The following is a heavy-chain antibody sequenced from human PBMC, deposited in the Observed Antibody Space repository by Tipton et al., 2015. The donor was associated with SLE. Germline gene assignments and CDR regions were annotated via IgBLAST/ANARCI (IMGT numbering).Heavy chain of an antibody. V-gene: IGHV4-39*07. J-gene: IGHJ5*02. D-gene: IGHD6-13*01. CDR1: GGSISRSSYY. CDR2: IYYSGST. Sequence: TLSLTCTVSGGSISRSSYYWGWNRQPPGKGLEWIGSIYYSGSTYYNPSLKSRVTISVDTSKNQFSLKLSSVTAADTAVYYCARDQGGSSLRFDPWGQGTLVTVSS. CDR3: ARDQGGSSLRFDP.